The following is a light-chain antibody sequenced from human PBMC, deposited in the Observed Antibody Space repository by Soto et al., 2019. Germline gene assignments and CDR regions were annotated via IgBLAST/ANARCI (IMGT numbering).Light chain of an antibody. CDR2: RAS. Sequence: DIQMTQSPSTLSASVGDRVTITCRASQSFSGWLAWYQHKPGRAPKLLMYRASILESGVPSRFSGSGSGTQFTLTISSLQPDDFATYYCQQYDHYSRTFGQGTKVEFK. CDR1: QSFSGW. V-gene: IGKV1-5*03. CDR3: QQYDHYSRT. J-gene: IGKJ1*01.